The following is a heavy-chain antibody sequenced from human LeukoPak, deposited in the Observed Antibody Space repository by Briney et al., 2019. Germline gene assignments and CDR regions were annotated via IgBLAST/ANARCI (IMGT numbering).Heavy chain of an antibody. J-gene: IGHJ5*02. V-gene: IGHV1-69*01. Sequence: ASVKVSCKASGGTFSSYAISWVRQAPGQGLEWMGGIIPIFGTANYAQKFQGRVTITADESTSTAYMELSSLRSEDTAVYYCARSDIVVVPAAMPAYWFDPWGQGTLATVSS. CDR1: GGTFSSYA. CDR2: IIPIFGTA. CDR3: ARSDIVVVPAAMPAYWFDP. D-gene: IGHD2-2*01.